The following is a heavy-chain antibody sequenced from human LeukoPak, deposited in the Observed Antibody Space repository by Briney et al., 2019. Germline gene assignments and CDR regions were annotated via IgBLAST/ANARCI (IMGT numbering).Heavy chain of an antibody. Sequence: PGGSLRLSCAASGFTFSSYGMHWVRQAPGKGLEWVAVISYDGSNKYYADSVKGRFTISRDNSKNTLYLQMNSLRAEDTAVYYCAKDPRRRTATHPYGMDVWGQGTTVTVSS. CDR2: ISYDGSNK. D-gene: IGHD2-15*01. V-gene: IGHV3-30*18. J-gene: IGHJ6*02. CDR1: GFTFSSYG. CDR3: AKDPRRRTATHPYGMDV.